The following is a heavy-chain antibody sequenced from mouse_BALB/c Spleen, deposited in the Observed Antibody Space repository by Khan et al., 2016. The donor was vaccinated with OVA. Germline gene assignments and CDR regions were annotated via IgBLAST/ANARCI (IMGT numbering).Heavy chain of an antibody. Sequence: EVQLVELGPGLVKPSQSLSLTCTVTGYSITSNYAWNWIRQFPGNKLEWMGYISYSDSTSYNPSLKSRISITRDTSQNQFFLQLNSVTTEDTATYYCARGNYYGYYFDYWGQGTTLTVSS. CDR1: GYSITSNYA. CDR2: ISYSDST. CDR3: ARGNYYGYYFDY. V-gene: IGHV3-2*02. D-gene: IGHD1-1*01. J-gene: IGHJ2*01.